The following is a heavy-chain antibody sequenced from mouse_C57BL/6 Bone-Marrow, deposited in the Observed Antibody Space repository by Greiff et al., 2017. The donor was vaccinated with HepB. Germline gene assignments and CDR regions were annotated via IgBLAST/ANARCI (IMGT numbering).Heavy chain of an antibody. Sequence: QVQLQQPGAELVKPGASVKVSCTASGYTFTSYWMHWVKQRPGQGLEWIGRIHPSDSDTNYNQKFKGKATLTVDKSSSTAYMQLSSLTSEDSAVYYCARGSSLYYAMDYWGQGTSVTVSS. CDR1: GYTFTSYW. CDR3: ARGSSLYYAMDY. V-gene: IGHV1-74*01. J-gene: IGHJ4*01. CDR2: IHPSDSDT. D-gene: IGHD1-1*01.